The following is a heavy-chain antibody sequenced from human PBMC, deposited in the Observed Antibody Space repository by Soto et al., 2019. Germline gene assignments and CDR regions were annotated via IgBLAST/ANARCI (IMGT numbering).Heavy chain of an antibody. CDR1: GGSISSYY. J-gene: IGHJ4*02. D-gene: IGHD5-12*01. CDR2: VHDSWGS. CDR3: AIGHRDGYRSGSIDS. Sequence: SETLSLTCTVSGGSISSYYWSWIRQPPGKGLEWIGYVHDSWGSHYNPSLKSRVAISLDTSKSQFSLKLTSVTATDTAVYYCAIGHRDGYRSGSIDSRGRATLVTVSS. V-gene: IGHV4-59*08.